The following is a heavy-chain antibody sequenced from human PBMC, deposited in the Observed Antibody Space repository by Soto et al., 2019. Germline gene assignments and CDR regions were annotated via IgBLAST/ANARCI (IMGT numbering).Heavy chain of an antibody. CDR1: GFTFTRYS. V-gene: IGHV3-21*06. J-gene: IGHJ4*02. CDR3: ARESEDLTSNFDY. Sequence: PGESLTLSCTASGFTFTRYSMSWVRQAPGKGLEWVSSISSTTNYIYYGASMKGRFTISSDNAKNSLSLEMNGPRAEDTAVYYCARESEDLTSNFDYWGQGTLVTVSS. CDR2: ISSTTNYI.